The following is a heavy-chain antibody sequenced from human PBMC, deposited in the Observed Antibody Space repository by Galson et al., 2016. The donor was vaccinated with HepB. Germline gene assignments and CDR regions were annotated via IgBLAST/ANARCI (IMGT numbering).Heavy chain of an antibody. V-gene: IGHV1-8*01. CDR2: MNPDSGNT. D-gene: IGHD2-8*01. CDR1: GYPFSSYD. CDR3: ARLVVRTSIFGAVSNSGFDA. Sequence: SVKVSCKASGYPFSSYDINWVRQATGQGLEWMGWMNPDSGNTGYEQRFQGRVTMTRNTSTGTAYMELSSLRSEDTAVYFCARLVVRTSIFGAVSNSGFDARGQGTTVTVSS. J-gene: IGHJ6*02.